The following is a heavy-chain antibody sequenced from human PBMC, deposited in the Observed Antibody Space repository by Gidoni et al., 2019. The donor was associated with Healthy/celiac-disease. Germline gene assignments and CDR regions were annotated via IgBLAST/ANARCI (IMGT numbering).Heavy chain of an antibody. J-gene: IGHJ4*02. Sequence: QVQLVQSGAEVKKPGASVKVSCKASGYTFTGYYMHWVRQAPGQGLEWMGWINPNSGGPNYAQKFQGWVTMTRDTSISTAYMELSRLRSDDTAVYYCARVPPCGGDCYSYDYWGQGTLVTVSS. V-gene: IGHV1-2*04. CDR1: GYTFTGYY. CDR3: ARVPPCGGDCYSYDY. CDR2: INPNSGGP. D-gene: IGHD2-21*02.